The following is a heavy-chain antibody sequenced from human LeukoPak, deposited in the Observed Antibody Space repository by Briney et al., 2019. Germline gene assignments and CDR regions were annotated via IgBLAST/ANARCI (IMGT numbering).Heavy chain of an antibody. CDR2: IYHSGST. D-gene: IGHD2-15*01. CDR1: GASISSGGYY. V-gene: IGHV4-30-2*01. CDR3: ASVVVPYYYYYGMDV. Sequence: SQTLSLTCTVSGASISSGGYYWSWIRQPPDKGLEWIGYIYHSGSTSYNPSLKSRVTISVDRSQNQFSLKLSSVTAADTAVYYCASVVVPYYYYYGMDVWGQGTTVTVSS. J-gene: IGHJ6*02.